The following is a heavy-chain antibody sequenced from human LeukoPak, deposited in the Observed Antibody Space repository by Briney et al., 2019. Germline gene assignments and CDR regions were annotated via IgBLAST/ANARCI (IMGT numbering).Heavy chain of an antibody. CDR3: AGGTGFIIKD. J-gene: IGHJ4*02. Sequence: SGESLRLSCAASGFTFSNVWMSWVRQVPGKGLEWVANIKQDGSEKNYVDSVKGRFTISRDNAKNSLYLQMNNLRVEDTAMYYCAGGTGFIIKDWGQGTLVTVSS. D-gene: IGHD3-9*01. V-gene: IGHV3-7*03. CDR2: IKQDGSEK. CDR1: GFTFSNVW.